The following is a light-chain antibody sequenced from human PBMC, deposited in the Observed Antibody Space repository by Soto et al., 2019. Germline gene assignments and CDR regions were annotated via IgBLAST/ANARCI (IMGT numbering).Light chain of an antibody. V-gene: IGLV2-18*02. CDR2: EVS. CDR1: SSDVGSYNR. CDR3: NSYTSSSTYV. Sequence: QSALTQPPSVSGSPGQSVTISCTGTSSDVGSYNRVSWYQQPPGTAPKLMIYEVSNRPSGVPDRFSGSKSGNTASLTISGLQPEDEADYYCNSYTSSSTYVFETGTKVTVL. J-gene: IGLJ1*01.